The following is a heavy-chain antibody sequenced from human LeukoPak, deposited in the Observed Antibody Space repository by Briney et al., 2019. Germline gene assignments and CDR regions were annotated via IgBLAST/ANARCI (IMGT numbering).Heavy chain of an antibody. CDR2: IYTSGST. CDR1: GDSISNYY. Sequence: KPSETQSLTCIVSGDSISNYYWSWIRQPAGKGLEWIGRIYTSGSTNYNPSLKSRVTMSVDTSKNQFSLKLSSVTAADTAVYYCAREAAAGTFYFDYWGQGTLVTVSS. J-gene: IGHJ4*02. CDR3: AREAAAGTFYFDY. D-gene: IGHD6-13*01. V-gene: IGHV4-4*07.